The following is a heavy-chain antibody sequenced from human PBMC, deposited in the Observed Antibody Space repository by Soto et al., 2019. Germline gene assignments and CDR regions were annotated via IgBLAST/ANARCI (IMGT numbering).Heavy chain of an antibody. CDR3: AREIVSSSWDPYHYYGMDV. CDR1: GYTFTGYY. V-gene: IGHV1-2*04. CDR2: INPNSGGT. Sequence: QVQLVQSGAEVKKPGASVKVSCKASGYTFTGYYMHWVRQAPGQGLEWMGWINPNSGGTNYAQKFQGWVTMTRDTSISTAYMELSRLRSDDTAVYYCAREIVSSSWDPYHYYGMDVWGQGTTVTVSS. D-gene: IGHD6-13*01. J-gene: IGHJ6*02.